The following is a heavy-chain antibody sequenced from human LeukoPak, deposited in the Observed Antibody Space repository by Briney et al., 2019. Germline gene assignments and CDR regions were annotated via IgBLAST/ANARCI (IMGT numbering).Heavy chain of an antibody. CDR3: AREVGSSGWDPRWFDP. D-gene: IGHD6-19*01. Sequence: ASVKVSCKASGYTFTSYAMNWVRQAPGQGLEWMGWINTNTGNPTYAQGFTGRFVFFLDTSVSTAYLQISSLKAEDTAVYYCAREVGSSGWDPRWFDPWGQGTLVTVSS. CDR1: GYTFTSYA. CDR2: INTNTGNP. V-gene: IGHV7-4-1*02. J-gene: IGHJ5*02.